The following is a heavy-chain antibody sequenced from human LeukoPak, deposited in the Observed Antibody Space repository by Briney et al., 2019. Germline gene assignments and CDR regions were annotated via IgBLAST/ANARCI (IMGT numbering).Heavy chain of an antibody. CDR1: GYTFTSYA. V-gene: IGHV1-18*01. CDR3: ARDPLSSTWSPYYFTLDA. Sequence: ASVKVSCKASGYTFTSYAINWVRQAPGQGLEWMGWISAYDGCTISAQDLQGRVTMTTDTSTTTAYMELTRLRSDDTAVYYCARDPLSSTWSPYYFTLDAWGRGTTVIVSS. CDR2: ISAYDGCT. J-gene: IGHJ6*02. D-gene: IGHD6-13*01.